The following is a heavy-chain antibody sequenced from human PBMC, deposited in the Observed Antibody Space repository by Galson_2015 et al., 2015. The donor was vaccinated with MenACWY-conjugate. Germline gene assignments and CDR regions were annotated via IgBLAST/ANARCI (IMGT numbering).Heavy chain of an antibody. D-gene: IGHD1-26*01. Sequence: SCKASGYTFTSYGISWVRQAPGQGLEWMGWISAYNGNTNYAQKLQGRVTMTTDTSTSTAYMELRSLRSDDTAVYYCARDLPSIVGAKDAFDIWGQGTMVTVSS. CDR1: GYTFTSYG. V-gene: IGHV1-18*04. J-gene: IGHJ3*02. CDR3: ARDLPSIVGAKDAFDI. CDR2: ISAYNGNT.